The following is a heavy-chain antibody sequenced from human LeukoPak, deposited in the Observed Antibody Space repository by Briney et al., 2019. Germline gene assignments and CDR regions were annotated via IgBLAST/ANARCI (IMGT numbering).Heavy chain of an antibody. V-gene: IGHV3-53*01. J-gene: IGHJ6*02. Sequence: PGGSLRLSCATSGFTVSSNYMTWVRQAPGKGLEWVSGIYSDGSTYYADSVKGRFTISRDNSRNTLYLQMNSLRAEDTAVYYCARLRFPYGMDVWGQGTTVTVSS. D-gene: IGHD4-17*01. CDR3: ARLRFPYGMDV. CDR2: IYSDGST. CDR1: GFTVSSNY.